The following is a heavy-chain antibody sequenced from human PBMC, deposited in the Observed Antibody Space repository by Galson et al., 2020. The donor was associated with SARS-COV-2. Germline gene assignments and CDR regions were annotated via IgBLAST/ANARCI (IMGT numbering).Heavy chain of an antibody. J-gene: IGHJ3*01. CDR3: ARVRYYESSGEGTFDL. D-gene: IGHD3-22*01. Sequence: ASVKVSCKASGYPFTGSYIDWVRQAPGQGLEWMGIINPSGGSTSYAQKFQGRVTMTRDTSTSTVYMELSSLRSEDTAVYYCARVRYYESSGEGTFDLWGQGTMITVSS. V-gene: IGHV1-46*01. CDR1: GYPFTGSY. CDR2: INPSGGST.